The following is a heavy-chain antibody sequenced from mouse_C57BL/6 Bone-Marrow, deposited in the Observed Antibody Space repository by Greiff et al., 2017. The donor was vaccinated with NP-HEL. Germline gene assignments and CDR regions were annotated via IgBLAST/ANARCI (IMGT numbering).Heavy chain of an antibody. CDR1: GYTFTSYW. J-gene: IGHJ3*01. D-gene: IGHD3-2*02. CDR3: ALDSSGYRFAY. CDR2: INPNSGGT. Sequence: QVQLKQPGAELVKPGASVKLSCKASGYTFTSYWMHWVKQRPGRGLEWIGRINPNSGGTKYNEKFKSKATLTVDKPSSTAYMQLSSLTSEDSAVYYCALDSSGYRFAYWGQGTLVTVSA. V-gene: IGHV1-72*01.